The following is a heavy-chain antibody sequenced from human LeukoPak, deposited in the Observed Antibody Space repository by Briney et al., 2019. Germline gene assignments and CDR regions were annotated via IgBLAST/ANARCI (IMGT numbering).Heavy chain of an antibody. V-gene: IGHV3-23*01. CDR1: GFTFSSYA. CDR2: ISGGGGST. D-gene: IGHD6-13*01. Sequence: GGSLRLSCAASGFTFSSYAMSWVRQAPGKGLEWVSAISGGGGSTYYADSVKGRFTISRDNSKNTLYLQMNSLRAEDTAVYYCASSWGWYYYYGMDVWGQGTTVTVSS. J-gene: IGHJ6*02. CDR3: ASSWGWYYYYGMDV.